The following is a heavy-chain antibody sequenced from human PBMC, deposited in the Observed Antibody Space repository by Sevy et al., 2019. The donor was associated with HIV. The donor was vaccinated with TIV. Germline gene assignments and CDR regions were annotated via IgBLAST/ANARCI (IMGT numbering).Heavy chain of an antibody. CDR2: IHSNGNT. CDR1: GDSITSGNYY. CDR3: ARHIGYSDSSRFDP. V-gene: IGHV4-39*01. J-gene: IGHJ5*02. Sequence: SETLSLTCIVSGDSITSGNYYWGWIRQSPGKGLECIGSIHSNGNTYYNPSLRSRVAISVDTSKNQFSLRLTSVTAADTTIYYCARHIGYSDSSRFDPWGQRMLVTVSS. D-gene: IGHD3-22*01.